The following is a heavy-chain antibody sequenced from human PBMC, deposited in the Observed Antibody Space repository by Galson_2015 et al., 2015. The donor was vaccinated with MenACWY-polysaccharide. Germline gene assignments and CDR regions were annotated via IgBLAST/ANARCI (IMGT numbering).Heavy chain of an antibody. V-gene: IGHV3-7*01. CDR3: ARVSGEFYYDSGDLKQGPFDI. J-gene: IGHJ3*02. Sequence: SMRLSCEASGFTFSNYWMSWVRQSPGKGLEWVANIKQDGSDKNYVESVKGRFTISRDNAQNSMYLEMNSLRAEDTAVYYCARVSGEFYYDSGDLKQGPFDIWVRGTVLSVSS. CDR1: GFTFSNYW. CDR2: IKQDGSDK. D-gene: IGHD3-10*01.